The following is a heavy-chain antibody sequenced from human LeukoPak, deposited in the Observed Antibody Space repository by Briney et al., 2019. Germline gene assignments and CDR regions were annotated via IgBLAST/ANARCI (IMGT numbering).Heavy chain of an antibody. CDR1: GYAFTYYY. J-gene: IGHJ5*02. CDR2: INPNSGGT. V-gene: IGHV1-2*02. D-gene: IGHD2-8*01. CDR3: ARNGFCTTNTCSKWFDP. Sequence: ASVKVSCKASGYAFTYYYIHWVRQAPGQGLEWVGWINPNSGGTNYAQKFQGRVTMTRDTSISTAYMELSRLGSDDTAVYYCARNGFCTTNTCSKWFDPWGQGTLVTVSS.